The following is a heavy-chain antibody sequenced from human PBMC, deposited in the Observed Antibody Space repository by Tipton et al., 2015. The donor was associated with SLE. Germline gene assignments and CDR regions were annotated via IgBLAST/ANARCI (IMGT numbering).Heavy chain of an antibody. CDR2: ISGNGGST. Sequence: SLRLSCAASGFTFDDYAMHWVRQAPGKGLEWVSLISGNGGSTYYADSVKGRFTISRDNSKNSLYLQMNSLRTEDTASYYCAKDPDPYSSGFFDYWGQGTLITVSS. J-gene: IGHJ4*02. CDR3: AKDPDPYSSGFFDY. D-gene: IGHD6-19*01. CDR1: GFTFDDYA. V-gene: IGHV3-43*02.